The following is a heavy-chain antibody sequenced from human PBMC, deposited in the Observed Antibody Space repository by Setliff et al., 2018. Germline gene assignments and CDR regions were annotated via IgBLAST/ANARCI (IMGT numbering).Heavy chain of an antibody. V-gene: IGHV3-73*01. CDR3: TRDINSYGYAEYFQH. Sequence: GGSLRLSCAASGFTFSGSAVYWVRQASGRGLEWVGRIRSKADSYATAYAASVKARFTISRDDSKNTAYLQVNSLKTEDTAVYYCTRDINSYGYAEYFQHWGQGTLVTVSS. D-gene: IGHD5-18*01. CDR2: IRSKADSYAT. J-gene: IGHJ1*01. CDR1: GFTFSGSA.